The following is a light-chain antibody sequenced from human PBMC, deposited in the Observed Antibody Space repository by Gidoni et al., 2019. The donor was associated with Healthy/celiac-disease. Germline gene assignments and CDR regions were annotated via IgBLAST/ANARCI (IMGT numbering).Light chain of an antibody. CDR2: QDS. CDR1: QLGDKS. CDR3: QAGDSSTHVV. Sequence: SSELAQPPSASVSPGQPASITCSGDQLGDKSACWYQQKPGQSTVLVIYQDSKRPSGIPERFSGSNSGNTATLTISGTQAMEEADYYCQAGDSSTHVVFGGGTKLTVL. J-gene: IGLJ2*01. V-gene: IGLV3-1*01.